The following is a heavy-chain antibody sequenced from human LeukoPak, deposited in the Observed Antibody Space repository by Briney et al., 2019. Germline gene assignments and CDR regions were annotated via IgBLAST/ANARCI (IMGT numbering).Heavy chain of an antibody. V-gene: IGHV4-38-2*02. CDR1: GYSISSGYY. Sequence: PSETLSLTCTVSGYSISSGYYWGWIRQPPGKGLEWIGSIYHSGSTYYNPSLKSRVTIAVDTSKNQFSLKLSSVTAADTAVYYCASGTYTHYYFDYWGQGTLVTVSS. CDR2: IYHSGST. CDR3: ASGTYTHYYFDY. D-gene: IGHD1-26*01. J-gene: IGHJ4*02.